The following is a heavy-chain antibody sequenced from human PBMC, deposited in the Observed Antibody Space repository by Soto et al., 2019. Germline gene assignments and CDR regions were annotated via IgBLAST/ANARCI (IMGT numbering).Heavy chain of an antibody. D-gene: IGHD5-18*01. CDR2: VNWNSGSR. CDR3: AKGGTAMIKNWFDP. V-gene: IGHV3-9*01. Sequence: EVQLVESGGGLVQPGGSLRLSCEASGFTFDAYAMHWVRQAPGKGLECVSGVNWNSGSRDYGDSVKGRFTISRDNAQSSLSLQMNSLRPDDTAFYYCAKGGTAMIKNWFDPWGQGTLVTVSS. J-gene: IGHJ5*02. CDR1: GFTFDAYA.